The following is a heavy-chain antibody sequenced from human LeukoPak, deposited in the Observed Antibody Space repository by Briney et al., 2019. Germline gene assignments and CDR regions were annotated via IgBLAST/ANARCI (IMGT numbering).Heavy chain of an antibody. Sequence: ASVKVSCKVSGYTLTELSMHWVRQAPGKGLEWMGGFDPEDGETIYAQKFQGRVTMTEDTSTDTAYMELSSLRSEDTAEYYCATSSGSYYNDGSFDYWGQGTLVTVSS. CDR3: ATSSGSYYNDGSFDY. CDR1: GYTLTELS. CDR2: FDPEDGET. V-gene: IGHV1-24*01. J-gene: IGHJ4*02. D-gene: IGHD3-10*01.